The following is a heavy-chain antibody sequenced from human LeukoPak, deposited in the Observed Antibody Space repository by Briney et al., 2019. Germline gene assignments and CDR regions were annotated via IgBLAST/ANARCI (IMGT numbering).Heavy chain of an antibody. V-gene: IGHV3-23*01. CDR2: ISGSGGST. Sequence: GGSLRLSCAASGFTFSSYAMSWVRQAPGKGLEWVSAISGSGGSTYYADSVKGRFTISRDNSKNTLYLQMNSLRAEDTAVYYCAKGGYCSGGSCYSELDYWGQGTLVTLSS. J-gene: IGHJ4*02. D-gene: IGHD2-15*01. CDR3: AKGGYCSGGSCYSELDY. CDR1: GFTFSSYA.